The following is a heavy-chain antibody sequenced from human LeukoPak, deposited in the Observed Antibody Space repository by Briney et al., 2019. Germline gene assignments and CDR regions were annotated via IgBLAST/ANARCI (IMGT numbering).Heavy chain of an antibody. CDR3: AKVRSSSWSHFGY. J-gene: IGHJ4*02. CDR1: GFTFSSYG. D-gene: IGHD6-13*01. Sequence: GRSLRLSCAASGFTFSSYGMHWVRQAPGKGLEWVVVIWYDGSNKYYADSEKGRFTISRDNSKNTLYLQMNSLRAEDTAVYYCAKVRSSSWSHFGYWGQGTLVTVSS. V-gene: IGHV3-33*06. CDR2: IWYDGSNK.